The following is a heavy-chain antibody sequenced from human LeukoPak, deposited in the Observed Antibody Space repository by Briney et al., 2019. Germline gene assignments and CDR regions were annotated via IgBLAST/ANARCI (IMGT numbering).Heavy chain of an antibody. V-gene: IGHV3-7*01. Sequence: GGSLRLSCAASGFTFSSYWMSWVRQAPGKGLEWVANIKQDGSEKYYVDSVKGRFTISRDNAKNSLYLQMNSLRAEDTAVYYCARIRGYSYGPSFDPWGQGTLVTVSS. D-gene: IGHD5-18*01. CDR2: IKQDGSEK. CDR3: ARIRGYSYGPSFDP. J-gene: IGHJ5*02. CDR1: GFTFSSYW.